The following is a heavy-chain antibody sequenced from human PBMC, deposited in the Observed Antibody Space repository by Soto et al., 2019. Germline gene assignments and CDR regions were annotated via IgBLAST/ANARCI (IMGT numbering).Heavy chain of an antibody. CDR1: GFAFNNAW. CDR2: IKSETDGGAT. CDR3: AALGKGASAAY. J-gene: IGHJ4*02. D-gene: IGHD6-25*01. V-gene: IGHV3-15*01. Sequence: EVQLVESGGRLIKPGGSLRLSCATSGFAFNNAWMNWVRQAPGKGLEGVGLIKSETDGGATDYAAPVKGRFSISTDDSKNTMYLQMNSLRIEDTAVYYCAALGKGASAAYWGQGSLVTVSS.